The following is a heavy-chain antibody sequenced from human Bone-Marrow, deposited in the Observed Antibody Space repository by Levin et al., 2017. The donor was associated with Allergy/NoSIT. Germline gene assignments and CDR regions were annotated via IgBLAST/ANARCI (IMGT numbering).Heavy chain of an antibody. CDR2: IYWNDDK. D-gene: IGHD3-10*01. CDR3: AQASHTVLWFGELFPFDY. J-gene: IGHJ4*02. V-gene: IGHV2-5*01. CDR1: GFSLSTSGVG. Sequence: SGPTLVKPTQTLTLTCTFSGFSLSTSGVGVGWIRQPPGKALEWLALIYWNDDKRYSPSLKSRLTITKDTSKNQVVLTMTNMDPVDTATCYCAQASHTVLWFGELFPFDYWGQGTLVTVSS.